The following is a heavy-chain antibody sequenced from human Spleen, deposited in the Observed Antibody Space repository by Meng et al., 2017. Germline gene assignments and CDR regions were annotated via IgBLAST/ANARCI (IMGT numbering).Heavy chain of an antibody. Sequence: GQLVQAGAEVKKPGASLMVSCEASGYTLSSDGFSWVRQAPGQGLEWLGWINTYNGKTDYAQKFQGRITMTTDTFTSTAYMELRNLRSDDTAVYYCATRGNPYLNCWGQGTLVTVSS. CDR2: INTYNGKT. CDR3: ATRGNPYLNC. CDR1: GYTLSSDG. V-gene: IGHV1-18*01. J-gene: IGHJ4*02.